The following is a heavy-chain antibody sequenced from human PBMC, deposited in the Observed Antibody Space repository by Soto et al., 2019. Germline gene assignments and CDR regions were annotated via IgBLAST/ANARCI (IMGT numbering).Heavy chain of an antibody. CDR3: ARGGAPGRAAIWFDP. D-gene: IGHD2-2*01. CDR1: GGSISSGGYS. V-gene: IGHV4-30-2*01. J-gene: IGHJ5*02. Sequence: QLQLQESGSGLVKPSQTLSRTCAVSGGSISSGGYSWSWIRQPPGKGLEWIGYIYHSGSTYYNPSLKSRVNISVDRSKNQFSLKLSSVTAADTAVYYCARGGAPGRAAIWFDPWGQGTLVTVSS. CDR2: IYHSGST.